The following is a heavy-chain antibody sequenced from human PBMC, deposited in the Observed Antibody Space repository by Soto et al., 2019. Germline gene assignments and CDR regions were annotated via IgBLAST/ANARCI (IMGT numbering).Heavy chain of an antibody. D-gene: IGHD6-13*01. Sequence: GSLRLSCAASGFTFSSYGMHWVRQAPGKGLEWVAVISYDGSNKYYADSVKGRFTISRDNSKNTLYLQMNSLRAEDTAVYYCAKDLETAAAGLYYYYYGMDVWGQGTTVTVSS. CDR2: ISYDGSNK. V-gene: IGHV3-30*18. CDR1: GFTFSSYG. J-gene: IGHJ6*02. CDR3: AKDLETAAAGLYYYYYGMDV.